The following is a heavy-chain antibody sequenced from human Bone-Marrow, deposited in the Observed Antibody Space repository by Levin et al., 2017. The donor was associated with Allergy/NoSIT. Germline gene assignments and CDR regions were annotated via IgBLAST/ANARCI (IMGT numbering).Heavy chain of an antibody. CDR3: ARDRGVVVTALATHYNWFDP. D-gene: IGHD2-21*02. V-gene: IGHV3-30*04. CDR1: GFTFSSYA. CDR2: ISYDGSNK. J-gene: IGHJ5*02. Sequence: PGESLKISCAASGFTFSSYAMHWVRQAPGKGLEWVAVISYDGSNKYYADSVKGRFTISRDNSKNTLYLQMNSLRAEDTAVYYCARDRGVVVTALATHYNWFDPWGQGTLVTVSS.